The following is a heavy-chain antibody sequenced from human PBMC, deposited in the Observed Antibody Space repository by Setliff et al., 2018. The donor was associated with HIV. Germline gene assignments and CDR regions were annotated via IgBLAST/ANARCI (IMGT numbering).Heavy chain of an antibody. D-gene: IGHD2-2*02. J-gene: IGHJ3*02. CDR3: ARDAAAPAAIEGAFDI. V-gene: IGHV1-69*04. Sequence: ASVKVSCKASGGTFSSYAISWVRQAPGQGLEWMGRIIPILGVPRYAQKFQGRVTITADKSTSTSYMHLSSLRAEDTAVYYCARDAAAPAAIEGAFDIWGQGTMVTVS. CDR2: IIPILGVP. CDR1: GGTFSSYA.